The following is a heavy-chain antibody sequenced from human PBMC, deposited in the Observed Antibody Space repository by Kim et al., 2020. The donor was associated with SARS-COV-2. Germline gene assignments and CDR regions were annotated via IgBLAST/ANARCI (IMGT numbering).Heavy chain of an antibody. CDR2: NGNT. D-gene: IGHD1-26*01. CDR3: ARGREMDY. V-gene: IGHV1-3*01. J-gene: IGHJ4*02. Sequence: NGNTKYSQKFQGRVTITRDTSASTAYMELSSLRSEDTAVYYCARGREMDYWGQGTLVTVSS.